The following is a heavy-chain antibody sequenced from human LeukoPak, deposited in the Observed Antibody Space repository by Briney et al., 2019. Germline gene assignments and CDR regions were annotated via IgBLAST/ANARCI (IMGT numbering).Heavy chain of an antibody. Sequence: SETLSLTCTVSGGSNSSGSYYWSWIRQPAGKGLEWIGRIYTSGSTNYNPSLKSRVTISVDTSKNQFSLKLSSVTSADTALYYCARGGVVVPELYFQHWGQGTLVTVSS. V-gene: IGHV4-61*02. CDR1: GGSNSSGSYY. CDR2: IYTSGST. D-gene: IGHD2-2*01. J-gene: IGHJ1*01. CDR3: ARGGVVVPELYFQH.